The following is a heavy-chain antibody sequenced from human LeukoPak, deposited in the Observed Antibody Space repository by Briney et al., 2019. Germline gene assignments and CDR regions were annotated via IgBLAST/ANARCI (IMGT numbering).Heavy chain of an antibody. D-gene: IGHD5-12*01. CDR1: GFTFSRYE. Sequence: PGGSLRLSCAASGFTFSRYEMNWVRQAPGKGLEWISYISGSGDTIYYADSVKGRFTISRDNSKNTLYLQMNSLRAEDTAVYYCARGYSGYDPPLPDYWGQGTLVTVSS. CDR2: ISGSGDTI. CDR3: ARGYSGYDPPLPDY. V-gene: IGHV3-48*03. J-gene: IGHJ4*02.